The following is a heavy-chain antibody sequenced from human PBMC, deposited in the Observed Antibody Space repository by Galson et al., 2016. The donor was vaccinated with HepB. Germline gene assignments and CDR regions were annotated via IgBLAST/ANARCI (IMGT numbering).Heavy chain of an antibody. J-gene: IGHJ4*02. Sequence: QSGADVTKPGESLKISCEVSGYRFTNIWIGWVRQTPGKGLEWMGVIYPGNSNTRYRPSFQGQVTISVDKSISTAYLQWSSLKASDTAIYYCASEEWGAAKYWGQGTLVTVSS. CDR2: IYPGNSNT. V-gene: IGHV5-51*01. CDR1: GYRFTNIW. D-gene: IGHD1-26*01. CDR3: ASEEWGAAKY.